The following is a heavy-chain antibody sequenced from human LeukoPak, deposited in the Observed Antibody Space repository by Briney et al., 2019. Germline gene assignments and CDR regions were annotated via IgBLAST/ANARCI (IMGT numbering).Heavy chain of an antibody. V-gene: IGHV3-7*01. Sequence: GESLRLSCAASGFTFSTSWMAWVRQASGEGLEWLANIEGDGGVKNYVDSVKGRFTIFRDNAKNSLYLQMNSLRAEDTAVYYCARDSAYNAFDIWGRGTVVTVSS. CDR2: IEGDGGVK. J-gene: IGHJ3*02. CDR3: ARDSAYNAFDI. CDR1: GFTFSTSW. D-gene: IGHD5-12*01.